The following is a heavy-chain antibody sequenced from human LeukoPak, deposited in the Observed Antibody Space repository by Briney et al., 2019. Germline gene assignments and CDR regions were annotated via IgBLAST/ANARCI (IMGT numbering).Heavy chain of an antibody. D-gene: IGHD1-26*01. Sequence: ASVKVSCASSGYTFTCYYMHWVRPASGQGLEWMGWINSNSGGTIYAQMFQGRVTTTRDTSITTAYMEVRMRIYDDAAVYYWARVSAKKWELYDSLGQGTLVNGSS. V-gene: IGHV1-2*02. CDR3: ARVSAKKWELYDS. J-gene: IGHJ4*02. CDR1: GYTFTCYY. CDR2: INSNSGGT.